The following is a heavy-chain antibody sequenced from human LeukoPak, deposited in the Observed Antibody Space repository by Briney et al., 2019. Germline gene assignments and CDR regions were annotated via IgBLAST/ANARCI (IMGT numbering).Heavy chain of an antibody. CDR1: GFSLSTIGVG. Sequence: ASGPTLVKPTQTLTLTCTFSGFSLSTIGVGVGWIRQPPGKALEWLALTYWNDDKRYSPSLKSRLTITKDTSKNQVVLTMTNMDPVDTATYYCAHRQVIRSGSYYPPTFDYWGQGTLVTVSS. V-gene: IGHV2-5*01. CDR3: AHRQVIRSGSYYPPTFDY. D-gene: IGHD3-10*01. J-gene: IGHJ4*02. CDR2: TYWNDDK.